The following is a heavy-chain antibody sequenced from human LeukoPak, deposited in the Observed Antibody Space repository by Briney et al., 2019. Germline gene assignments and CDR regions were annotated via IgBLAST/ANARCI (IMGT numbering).Heavy chain of an antibody. J-gene: IGHJ6*03. CDR2: INPNSGGT. V-gene: IGHV1-2*06. CDR1: GYTFTGYY. D-gene: IGHD3/OR15-3a*01. CDR3: ARGALMISNYYYMDV. Sequence: ASVKVSCKASGYTFTGYYMHWVRQAPGQGLEWMGRINPNSGGTNYAQKFQGRVTMTRDTSISTAYMELSRLRSDDTAVYYCARGALMISNYYYMDVWGKGTTVTVSS.